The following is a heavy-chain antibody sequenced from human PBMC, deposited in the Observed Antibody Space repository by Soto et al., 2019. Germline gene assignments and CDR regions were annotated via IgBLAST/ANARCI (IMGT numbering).Heavy chain of an antibody. Sequence: GGSLRLSCAASGFTFSSYAMSWVRQAPGKGLEWVSAISGSGGSTYYADSVKGRFTISRDNSKNTLYLQMNSLRAEDTAVYYCAKDSYYYDSSGYYGYWGQGTLVTVSS. CDR1: GFTFSSYA. CDR2: ISGSGGST. J-gene: IGHJ4*02. V-gene: IGHV3-23*01. D-gene: IGHD3-22*01. CDR3: AKDSYYYDSSGYYGY.